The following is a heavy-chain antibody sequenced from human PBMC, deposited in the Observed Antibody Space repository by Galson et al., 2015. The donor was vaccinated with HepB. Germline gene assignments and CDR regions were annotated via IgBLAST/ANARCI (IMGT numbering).Heavy chain of an antibody. D-gene: IGHD2-2*01. CDR1: GFTFSSYW. V-gene: IGHV3-74*01. CDR3: AKVKRDIVVVPAGVMRYYFDY. J-gene: IGHJ4*02. Sequence: SLRLSCAASGFTFSSYWMHWVRQAPGKGLVWVSRINSDGSSTSYADSVKGRFTISRDNSKNTLYLQMNSLRAEDTAVYYCAKVKRDIVVVPAGVMRYYFDYWGQGTLVTVSS. CDR2: INSDGSST.